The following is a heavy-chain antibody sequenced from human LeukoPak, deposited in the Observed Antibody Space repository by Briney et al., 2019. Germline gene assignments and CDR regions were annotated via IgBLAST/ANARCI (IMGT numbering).Heavy chain of an antibody. V-gene: IGHV7-4-1*02. J-gene: IGHJ4*02. CDR2: INTNTGNP. CDR3: ARAYYYDSSGIDLDY. D-gene: IGHD3-22*01. CDR1: GYTFPSYF. Sequence: GASVTVSCTASGYTFPSYFMHWVRQAPGQGLEWMGWINTNTGNPTYAQGFTGRFVSSLDTSVSTAYLQISSLKAEDTAVYYCARAYYYDSSGIDLDYWGQGTLVTVSS.